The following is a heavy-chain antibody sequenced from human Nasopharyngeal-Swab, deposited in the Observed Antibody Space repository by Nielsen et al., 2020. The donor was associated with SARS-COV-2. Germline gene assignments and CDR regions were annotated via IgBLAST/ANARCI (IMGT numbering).Heavy chain of an antibody. CDR2: IYSSANT. CDR3: AREVASANKNAFDI. Sequence: SLRLSCSVSGGSISSGDYYWSWIRQPPGKGLEWIGYIYSSANTYYNPSLKSRVNMSVDMSKNQFSLKLSSVTAADTAVYYCAREVASANKNAFDIWGQGTMVTVSS. J-gene: IGHJ3*02. D-gene: IGHD2/OR15-2a*01. V-gene: IGHV4-30-4*01. CDR1: GGSISSGDYY.